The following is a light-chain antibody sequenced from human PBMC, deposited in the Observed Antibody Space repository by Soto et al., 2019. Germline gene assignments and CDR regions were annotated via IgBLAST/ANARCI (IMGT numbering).Light chain of an antibody. CDR3: MQTLQTPLT. V-gene: IGKV2-28*01. Sequence: DIVMTQSPLSLPVTPGEPASISCRSSQSLLHSNGYNYLDWYLQKPGQSPQLLIYLGSNRASGVPDRFSGSASGTDFTLSISSVEAEDVGVYYCMQTLQTPLTFGGGTKGEIK. CDR2: LGS. CDR1: QSLLHSNGYNY. J-gene: IGKJ4*01.